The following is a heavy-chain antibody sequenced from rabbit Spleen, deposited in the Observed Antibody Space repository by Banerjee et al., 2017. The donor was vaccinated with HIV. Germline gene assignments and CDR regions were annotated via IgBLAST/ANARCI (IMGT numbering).Heavy chain of an antibody. J-gene: IGHJ6*01. CDR1: GFSFSSNEY. D-gene: IGHD7-1*01. Sequence: QSLEESGGDLVKPEGSLTLTCTASGFSFSSNEYMCWVRQAPGKGLEWISCIAGDSSGFTYSATWAKGRFTCSKTSSTTVTLQMTSLTVADTATYFCARDTGTSFSSYGMDLWGPGTLVNVS. V-gene: IGHV1S40*01. CDR2: IAGDSSGFT. CDR3: ARDTGTSFSSYGMDL.